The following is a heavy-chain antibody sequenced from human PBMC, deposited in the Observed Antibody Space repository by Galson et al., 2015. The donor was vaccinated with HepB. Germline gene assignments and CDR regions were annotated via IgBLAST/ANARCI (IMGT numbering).Heavy chain of an antibody. V-gene: IGHV3-30*04. CDR3: ARERPSPEWFGELYFDY. CDR2: ISYDGSNK. J-gene: IGHJ4*02. CDR1: GFTFSSYA. D-gene: IGHD3-10*01. Sequence: SLRLSCAASGFTFSSYAMHWVRQAPGKGLEWVAVISYDGSNKYYADSVKGRFTISRDNSKNTLYLQMNSLRAEDTAVYYCARERPSPEWFGELYFDYWGQGTLVTVSS.